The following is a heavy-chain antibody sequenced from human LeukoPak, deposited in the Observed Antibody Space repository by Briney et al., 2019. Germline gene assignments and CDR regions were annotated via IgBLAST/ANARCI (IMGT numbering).Heavy chain of an antibody. CDR1: GYSFTSYW. V-gene: IGHV5-51*01. Sequence: GESLKISCKGSGYSFTSYWIGWVRQMPGKGLEWMGIIYPGDSDTRYSPSFQGQVTISADKSISTAYLHWSSLKASDTAMYYCARPSRPYDILTGYYIHYYYGMDVWGQGTTVTVSS. CDR2: IYPGDSDT. D-gene: IGHD3-9*01. CDR3: ARPSRPYDILTGYYIHYYYGMDV. J-gene: IGHJ6*02.